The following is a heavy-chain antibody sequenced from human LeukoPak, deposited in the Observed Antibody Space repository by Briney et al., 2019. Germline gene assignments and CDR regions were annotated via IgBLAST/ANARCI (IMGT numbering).Heavy chain of an antibody. D-gene: IGHD2-2*01. V-gene: IGHV3-7*01. J-gene: IGHJ4*02. CDR1: GFTFDDYW. CDR3: ARGGTSGYSSTRHFWGGNYYFDY. Sequence: GGSLRLSCGASGFTFDDYWMTWAPQAPGQGLEWVANINQDGSEKYYLDSAKGRFNIPRDNARNSLYLQVNSLRAEDTAVYYCARGGTSGYSSTRHFWGGNYYFDYWGQGSLVTVSS. CDR2: INQDGSEK.